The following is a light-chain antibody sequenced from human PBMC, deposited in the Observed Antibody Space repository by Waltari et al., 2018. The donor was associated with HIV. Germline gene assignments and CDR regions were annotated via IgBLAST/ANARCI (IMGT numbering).Light chain of an antibody. V-gene: IGLV1-47*01. Sequence: QSVLTQPPSASGTPGQRVTIPCSGSSSNIGRNYVYWYQQLPGTAPKLLIYRNNQRPSGVPDRFSGSKSGTSASLAISGLRSEDEADYYCATWDDSLSVVVFGGGTKLTVL. CDR1: SSNIGRNY. J-gene: IGLJ2*01. CDR2: RNN. CDR3: ATWDDSLSVVV.